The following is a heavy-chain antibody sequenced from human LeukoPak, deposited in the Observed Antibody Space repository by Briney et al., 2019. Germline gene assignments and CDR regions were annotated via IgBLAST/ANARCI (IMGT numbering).Heavy chain of an antibody. Sequence: PSETLSLTCTVSGGSISSYYWSWIRQPPGKGLEWIGSIYYTGSTNYNPSLKSRVTISIDTSKNQFSLKLSSVTAADTAVYYCAREVDDVLNTYSNYYFDHWGQGTLVTVSS. J-gene: IGHJ4*02. CDR2: IYYTGST. V-gene: IGHV4-59*01. CDR1: GGSISSYY. D-gene: IGHD3-9*01. CDR3: AREVDDVLNTYSNYYFDH.